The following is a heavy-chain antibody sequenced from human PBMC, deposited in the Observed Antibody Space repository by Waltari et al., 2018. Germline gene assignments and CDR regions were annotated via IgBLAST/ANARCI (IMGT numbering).Heavy chain of an antibody. CDR1: GFSFGDYW. CDR3: ARKGGRGYPYGPFYYDY. V-gene: IGHV3-74*01. J-gene: IGHJ4*02. D-gene: IGHD5-18*01. Sequence: EVQLVESGGGLVQPGGSLRLSCEASGFSFGDYWMHWFRQAPGKGLEGVSRINIDGGYISYTDSVKGRFTISRDNAKNTVFLQLNSVRAEDTAVYYCARKGGRGYPYGPFYYDYWGQGTLVTVSS. CDR2: INIDGGYI.